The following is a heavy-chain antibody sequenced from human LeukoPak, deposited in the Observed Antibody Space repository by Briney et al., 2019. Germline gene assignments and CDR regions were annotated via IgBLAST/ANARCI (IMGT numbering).Heavy chain of an antibody. CDR2: IKQDGSEK. J-gene: IGHJ4*02. D-gene: IGHD3-10*01. V-gene: IGHV3-7*01. CDR3: ARLALSGSFDY. Sequence: PGGSLRLSCAASGFTFSSYWMSWVRQAPGKGLEWVANIKQDGSEKYYVDSVKGRFAISRDNAKNSLYLQMNSLRAEDTAVYYCARLALSGSFDYWGQGTLVTVSS. CDR1: GFTFSSYW.